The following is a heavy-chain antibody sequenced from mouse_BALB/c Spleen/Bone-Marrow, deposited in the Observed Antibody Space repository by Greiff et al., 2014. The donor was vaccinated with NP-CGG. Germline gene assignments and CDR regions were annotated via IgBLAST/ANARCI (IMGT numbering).Heavy chain of an antibody. Sequence: VQLKQSGAELMKPGASVKLSCTASGFNIKDTYIHWVKQRPEQGPEWIGRIDPANGNTNYDPNFQGKATITADTSSNTAYLQLNRLTCEDTAVDYCAEITTAAYYVMDYWGQGTSVTVSS. CDR1: GFNIKDTY. V-gene: IGHV14-3*02. D-gene: IGHD1-2*01. CDR2: IDPANGNT. CDR3: AEITTAAYYVMDY. J-gene: IGHJ4*01.